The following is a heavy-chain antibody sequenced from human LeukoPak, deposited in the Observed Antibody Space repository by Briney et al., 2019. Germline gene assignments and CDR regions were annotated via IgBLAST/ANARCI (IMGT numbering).Heavy chain of an antibody. CDR3: YIFDY. CDR1: GGSISSYY. Sequence: SETLSLTCTVSGGSISSYYWSWIRQPPGEGLEWIGYIYYSGNTNYNPSLKSRVTISVDTSDTAVSYCARHSNAGDCSGGSWYIFDYWGQGALVTVSS. D-gene: IGHD2-15*01. V-gene: IGHV4-59*01. J-gene: IGHJ4*02. CDR2: IYYSGNT.